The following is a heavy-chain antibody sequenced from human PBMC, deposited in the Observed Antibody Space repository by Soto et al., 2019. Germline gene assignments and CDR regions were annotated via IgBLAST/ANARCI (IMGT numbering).Heavy chain of an antibody. V-gene: IGHV4-61*01. J-gene: IGHJ4*02. CDR2: VYDSAAS. D-gene: IGHD2-15*01. CDR1: GGPVSSATYY. Sequence: SETLSLTCTVTGGPVSSATYYWSWIRQTPGKGLEWLGYVYDSAASNYNPSLRSRLTISLETSKNQFSLRLTSVTAADTAVYFCARDTRVSIDSWGQGTLVTVSS. CDR3: ARDTRVSIDS.